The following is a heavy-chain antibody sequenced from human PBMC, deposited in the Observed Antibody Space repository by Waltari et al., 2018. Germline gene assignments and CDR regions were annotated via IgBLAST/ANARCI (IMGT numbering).Heavy chain of an antibody. D-gene: IGHD6-19*01. CDR1: GFTVRGNY. CDR2: IYSGGST. J-gene: IGHJ4*02. Sequence: EVQLVETGGGLIQPGGSLRLSCAASGFTVRGNYMTWVRQAPGKGLEWVSIIYSGGSTYYADSVKDRFTISRDNSKNMLYLQMNSLRAEDMAVYYCAASGYSSGWDFDYWGQGTLVTVSS. V-gene: IGHV3-53*02. CDR3: AASGYSSGWDFDY.